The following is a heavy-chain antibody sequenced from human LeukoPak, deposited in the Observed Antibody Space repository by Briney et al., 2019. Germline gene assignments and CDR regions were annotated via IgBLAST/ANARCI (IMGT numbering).Heavy chain of an antibody. Sequence: PGGSLRLSCVASGFTVSNNGLSWFRQAPGKRLEWVSDISGVGNTYYAESVKGRFTISRDNSKNTLYLQMNSLRAEDTAVYYCARDNGYCSSTSCRYYYYGMDVWGQGTTVTVSS. CDR3: ARDNGYCSSTSCRYYYYGMDV. D-gene: IGHD2-2*01. J-gene: IGHJ6*02. V-gene: IGHV3-23*01. CDR1: GFTVSNNG. CDR2: ISGVGNT.